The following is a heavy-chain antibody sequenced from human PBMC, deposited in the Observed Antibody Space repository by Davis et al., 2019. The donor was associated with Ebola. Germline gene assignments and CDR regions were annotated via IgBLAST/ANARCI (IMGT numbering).Heavy chain of an antibody. Sequence: GESLKISCAASGFTFSSYGMHWVRQAPGKGLEWVAVISYDGSNKYYADSVKGRFTISRDNSKNTLYLQMNSLRAEDTAVYYCARDFGLAAAGTAFDYWGQGTLVTVSS. CDR1: GFTFSSYG. D-gene: IGHD6-13*01. V-gene: IGHV3-30*03. CDR3: ARDFGLAAAGTAFDY. J-gene: IGHJ4*02. CDR2: ISYDGSNK.